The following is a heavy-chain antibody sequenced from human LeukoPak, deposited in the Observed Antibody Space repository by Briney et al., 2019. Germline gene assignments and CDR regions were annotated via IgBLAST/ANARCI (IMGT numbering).Heavy chain of an antibody. V-gene: IGHV3-23*01. CDR1: GFTFVDYG. D-gene: IGHD1-26*01. CDR3: ARYSGSYYYPPAWDL. CDR2: TSTSGGSA. J-gene: IGHJ4*02. Sequence: GGSLRLSCAASGFTFVDYGMSWVRQAPGKGLEWVSATSTSGGSAYYADSVKGRFTISRDNSKNTLYLQMDSLRADDTAVYYCARYSGSYYYPPAWDLWGQGTLVTVSS.